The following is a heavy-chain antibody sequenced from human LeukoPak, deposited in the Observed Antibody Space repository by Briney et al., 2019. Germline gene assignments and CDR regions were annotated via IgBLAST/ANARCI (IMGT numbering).Heavy chain of an antibody. Sequence: GGSLRLSCAAPGFTFSNYAMHWVRQAPGMGLQWVAFIRYDGSDKFYADSVKVRFTISRDNSKNTLYLQMNSLRAEDTALYYCAKDQSSWYNFDYWGQGTLVTVSS. D-gene: IGHD6-13*01. J-gene: IGHJ4*02. CDR1: GFTFSNYA. CDR2: IRYDGSDK. CDR3: AKDQSSWYNFDY. V-gene: IGHV3-30*02.